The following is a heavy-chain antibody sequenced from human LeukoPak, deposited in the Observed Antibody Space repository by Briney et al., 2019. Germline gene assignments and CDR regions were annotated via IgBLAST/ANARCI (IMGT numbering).Heavy chain of an antibody. CDR1: GCDVSSNY. D-gene: IGHD2/OR15-2a*01. Sequence: PGGSLRLSCAAAGCDVSSNYMSWVRQAPGKGLEWGSRIYSGGSTYYADSVKGRFTISTDNSKKTLYLQMNSLRAADAAVYYCAGIYPWGQGTLVTVSS. CDR3: AGIYP. V-gene: IGHV3-66*01. CDR2: IYSGGST. J-gene: IGHJ4*02.